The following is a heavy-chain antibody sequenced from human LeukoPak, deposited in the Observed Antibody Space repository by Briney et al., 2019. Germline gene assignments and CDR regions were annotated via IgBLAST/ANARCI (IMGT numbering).Heavy chain of an antibody. Sequence: SETLSLTCTFSGDFLSSGSYYGGWLRQSPGKGLAWIGSIYYSGSIFYNAPFESRLTLSVDTSKNQRYLKLRALTAADTAVYYCARLCQVTSCAKFDYWGQGIQVTVSS. V-gene: IGHV4-39*01. J-gene: IGHJ4*02. CDR3: ARLCQVTSCAKFDY. CDR1: GDFLSSGSYY. D-gene: IGHD2-21*02. CDR2: IYYSGSI.